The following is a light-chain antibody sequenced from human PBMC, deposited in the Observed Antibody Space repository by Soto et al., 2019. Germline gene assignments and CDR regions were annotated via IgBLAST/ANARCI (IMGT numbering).Light chain of an antibody. Sequence: QSALTQPPSASGSPGQSVTISCTGTNSDVGGYNYVSWYQQHPGKAPKLMIYEVSKRPSGVPDRFSGSKSGSTASLTVSGLQAEDDADYYCSSYAGSNNLVFAGGTKVTVL. CDR1: NSDVGGYNY. J-gene: IGLJ3*02. V-gene: IGLV2-8*01. CDR3: SSYAGSNNLV. CDR2: EVS.